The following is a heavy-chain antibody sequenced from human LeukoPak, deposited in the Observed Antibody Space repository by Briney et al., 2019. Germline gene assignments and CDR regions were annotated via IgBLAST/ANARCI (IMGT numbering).Heavy chain of an antibody. CDR2: IYYSGST. V-gene: IGHV4-39*07. CDR1: GGSISSSSYY. CDR3: ARGGYYYDSSGYLGFWPDFDY. D-gene: IGHD3-22*01. Sequence: NPSETLSLTCTVSGGSISSSSYYWGWIRQPPGRGLEWIGTIYYSGSTYYNPSLKSRVTISVDTSKNQFSLKLSSVTAADTAVYYCARGGYYYDSSGYLGFWPDFDYWGQGTLVTVSS. J-gene: IGHJ4*02.